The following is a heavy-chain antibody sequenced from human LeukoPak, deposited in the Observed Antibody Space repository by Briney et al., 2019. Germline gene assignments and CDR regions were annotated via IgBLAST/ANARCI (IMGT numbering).Heavy chain of an antibody. V-gene: IGHV4-30-4*08. Sequence: TRSETLSLTCTVSGGSISSGGYYWSWIRQPPGKGLEWIGYIYYSGSTYYNPSLKSRVTISVDTSKNQSSLRLSSVTAADTAFYYCAREAAADTGESWFDPWGQGTLVTVS. D-gene: IGHD6-13*01. J-gene: IGHJ5*02. CDR1: GGSISSGGYY. CDR2: IYYSGST. CDR3: AREAAADTGESWFDP.